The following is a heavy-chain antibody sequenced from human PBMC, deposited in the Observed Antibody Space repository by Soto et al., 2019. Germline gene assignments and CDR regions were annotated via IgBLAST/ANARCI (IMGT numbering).Heavy chain of an antibody. V-gene: IGHV3-74*01. J-gene: IGHJ6*04. CDR3: ARDGTNGMDV. Sequence: EVQLVESGGGLVQPGGSLRLSCAASGFTFSSYWMHWVRQAPGKGLVWVSRINSDGSSTCYAASVKGRFTISRDNAKNMLYRQMNSLRAEDTGVYYCARDGTNGMDVWGEGTTVTVSS. CDR2: INSDGSST. CDR1: GFTFSSYW.